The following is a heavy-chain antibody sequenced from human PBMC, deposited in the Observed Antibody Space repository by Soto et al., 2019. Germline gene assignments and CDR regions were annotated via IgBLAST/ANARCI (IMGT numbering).Heavy chain of an antibody. CDR1: GFTFSSYW. V-gene: IGHV3-7*01. CDR3: ARGDGYYYDSSGYYGGPVYFDY. CDR2: IKQDGSEK. Sequence: EVQLVESGGGLVQPGGSLRLSCAASGFTFSSYWMSWVRQAPGKGLEWVANIKQDGSEKYYVDSVKGRFTISRDNAKNSLYLQMTGLRAEHTAVYYCARGDGYYYDSSGYYGGPVYFDYWGQGTLVTVSS. J-gene: IGHJ4*02. D-gene: IGHD3-22*01.